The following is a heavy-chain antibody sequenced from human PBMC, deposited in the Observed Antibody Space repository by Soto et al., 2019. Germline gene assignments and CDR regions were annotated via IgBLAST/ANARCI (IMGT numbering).Heavy chain of an antibody. D-gene: IGHD6-6*01. CDR1: GYTFTGYY. CDR3: ARDQGSSAYYYYYYGMDV. J-gene: IGHJ6*02. V-gene: IGHV1-2*04. CDR2: INPNSGGT. Sequence: QVQLVQSGAEVKKPGASVKVSCKASGYTFTGYYMHWVRQAPGQGLEWMGWINPNSGGTNYAQKVQGWVTMTRDTSIITAYMELNRLRSDDTAVYYCARDQGSSAYYYYYYGMDVWGQGTTVTVYS.